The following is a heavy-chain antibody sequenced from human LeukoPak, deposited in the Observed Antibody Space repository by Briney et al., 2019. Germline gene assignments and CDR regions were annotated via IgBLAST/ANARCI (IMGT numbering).Heavy chain of an antibody. J-gene: IGHJ4*02. CDR2: ISGSAART. V-gene: IGHV3-23*01. D-gene: IGHD6-6*01. CDR3: ARRGRSSNYFDY. CDR1: GFTFSTYG. Sequence: GETLRLSCAASGFTFSTYGMTWVRQAPGRGLEWVSAISGSAARTFYADSVKGRFTISRDNSKNTLSLQMNSLRAEDTAVYYCARRGRSSNYFDYWGQGTLVTVSS.